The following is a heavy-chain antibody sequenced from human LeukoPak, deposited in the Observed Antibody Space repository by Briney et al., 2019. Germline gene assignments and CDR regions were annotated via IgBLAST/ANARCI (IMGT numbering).Heavy chain of an antibody. J-gene: IGHJ5*02. D-gene: IGHD2-2*02. CDR1: GGTFSSYA. CDR2: IIPILGIA. Sequence: ASVKVSCKASGGTFSSYAISWVRQAPGQGLDWMGRIIPILGIANYAQKFQGRVTITADKSTSTAYMELSSLRSEDTAVYYCARDPGGYCSSTSCYTGDWFDPWGQGTLVTVSS. V-gene: IGHV1-69*04. CDR3: ARDPGGYCSSTSCYTGDWFDP.